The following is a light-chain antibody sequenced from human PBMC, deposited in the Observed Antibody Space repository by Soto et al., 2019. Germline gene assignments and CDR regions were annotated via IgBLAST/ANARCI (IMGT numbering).Light chain of an antibody. CDR3: SLYAGSNNVV. J-gene: IGLJ2*01. CDR2: EVS. CDR1: SSDIGAYKF. Sequence: QSVLTQPPSASGSPGQSVAISCTGTSSDIGAYKFVSWYQQHPGKAPKLIIYEVSIRPSGVPDRFSGSKSGNTASLTVSGPLAEDEADYYCSLYAGSNNVVFGGGTKLTVL. V-gene: IGLV2-8*01.